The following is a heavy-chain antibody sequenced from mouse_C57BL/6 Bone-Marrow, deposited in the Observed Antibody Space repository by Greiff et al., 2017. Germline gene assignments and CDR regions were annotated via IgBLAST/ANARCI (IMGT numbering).Heavy chain of an antibody. Sequence: EVHLVESGGGLVKPGGSLKLSCAASGFTFSSYAMSWVRQTPEKRLEWVATISDGGSYTYYPDNVKGRFTISRDNAENNLYLQMSHLKSEDTAMYYGARDLFYYGFAYWGQGTLVTVSA. CDR1: GFTFSSYA. V-gene: IGHV5-4*01. CDR2: ISDGGSYT. CDR3: ARDLFYYGFAY. D-gene: IGHD2-1*01. J-gene: IGHJ3*01.